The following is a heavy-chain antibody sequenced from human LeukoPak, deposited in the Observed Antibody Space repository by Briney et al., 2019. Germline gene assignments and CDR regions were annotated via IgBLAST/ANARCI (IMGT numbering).Heavy chain of an antibody. CDR3: ARSSIVVVPAATGYYFDY. D-gene: IGHD2-2*01. J-gene: IGHJ4*02. V-gene: IGHV1-2*02. CDR2: INPNSGGT. Sequence: ASVKVSCKASGYTFTGYYMHWVRQAPGQGLEWMGWINPNSGGTNYAQKFQGRVTITADESTSTAYMELSSLRSEDTAVYYCARSSIVVVPAATGYYFDYWGQGTLVTVSS. CDR1: GYTFTGYY.